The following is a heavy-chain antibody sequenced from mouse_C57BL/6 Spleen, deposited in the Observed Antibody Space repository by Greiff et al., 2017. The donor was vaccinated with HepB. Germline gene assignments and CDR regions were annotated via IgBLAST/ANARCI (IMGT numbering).Heavy chain of an antibody. CDR2: ISDGGSYT. D-gene: IGHD1-1*01. CDR1: GFTFSSYA. CDR3: ARDKKSSYGYFDY. Sequence: EVKVVESGGGLVKPGGSLKLSCAASGFTFSSYAMSWVRQTPEKRLEWVATISDGGSYTYYPDNVKGRFTISRDNAKNNLYLQMSHLKSEDTAMYYCARDKKSSYGYFDYWGQGTTLTVSS. V-gene: IGHV5-4*01. J-gene: IGHJ2*01.